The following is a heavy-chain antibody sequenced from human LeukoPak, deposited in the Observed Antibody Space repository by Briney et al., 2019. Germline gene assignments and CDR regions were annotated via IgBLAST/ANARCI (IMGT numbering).Heavy chain of an antibody. CDR1: GYTLTELS. Sequence: ASVKVSCKVSGYTLTELSMHWVRQAPGKGLEWMGGFDPEDGETIYAQKFQGRVTMTEDTPTDTAYMELSSLRSEDTAVYYCATAKLGYCTNGVCYPYYFDYWGQGTLVTVSS. J-gene: IGHJ4*02. D-gene: IGHD2-8*01. CDR3: ATAKLGYCTNGVCYPYYFDY. CDR2: FDPEDGET. V-gene: IGHV1-24*01.